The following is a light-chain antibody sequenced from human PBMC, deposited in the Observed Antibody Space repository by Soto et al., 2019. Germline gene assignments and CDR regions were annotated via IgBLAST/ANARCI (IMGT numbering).Light chain of an antibody. Sequence: QSVLTQPASVSGSPGQSISISCSGTSRDVGASKYVSWFQQHPGKVPKLIIYHVCDRPSGVPNRFSGSKSGNTASLTISGLHTEDESHYYCSSFVNNSVVFGGGTKLTVL. CDR3: SSFVNNSVV. CDR2: HVC. CDR1: SRDVGASKY. J-gene: IGLJ2*01. V-gene: IGLV2-14*03.